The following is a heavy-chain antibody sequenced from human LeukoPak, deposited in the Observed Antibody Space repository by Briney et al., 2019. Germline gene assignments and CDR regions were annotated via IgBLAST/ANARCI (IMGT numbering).Heavy chain of an antibody. CDR3: AKAKDTEADRGFDY. Sequence: GRSLRLSCAASGFTFDDYAMHWVRQAPGKGLEWVSGISWSSGSIGYADSVKGRFTISRDNAKNSLYLQMNSLRAEDTALYYCAKAKDTEADRGFDYWGQGTLVTVSS. CDR1: GFTFDDYA. CDR2: ISWSSGSI. D-gene: IGHD4-17*01. J-gene: IGHJ4*02. V-gene: IGHV3-9*01.